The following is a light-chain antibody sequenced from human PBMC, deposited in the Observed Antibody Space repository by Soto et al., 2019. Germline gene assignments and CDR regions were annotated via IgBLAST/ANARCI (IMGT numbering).Light chain of an antibody. V-gene: IGKV3-11*01. J-gene: IGKJ4*01. CDR2: DAS. CDR1: QSVSSY. Sequence: EFVLTQSPATLSLSPGERATLSCRASQSVSSYLAWYQQKPGQAPRLLIYDASNRATGIPARFSGSGSGTDFTLTISSLEPEDFAVYYCQRRSNWLTFGGGTKVEIK. CDR3: QRRSNWLT.